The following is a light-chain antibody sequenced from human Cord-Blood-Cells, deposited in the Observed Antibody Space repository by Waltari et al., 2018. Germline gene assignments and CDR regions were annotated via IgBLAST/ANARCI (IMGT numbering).Light chain of an antibody. CDR1: SSNIGSNT. V-gene: IGLV1-44*01. CDR2: SNN. CDR3: AAWDDSLNGWV. J-gene: IGLJ3*02. Sequence: SVLTQPPSASGTPGQRVTISCSGSSSNIGSNTVNWYQQLPGTDPKLLIYSNNQRPSGVPDRFSGSKSGTSASLAISGLQSEDEADYYCAAWDDSLNGWVFGGGTKLTVL.